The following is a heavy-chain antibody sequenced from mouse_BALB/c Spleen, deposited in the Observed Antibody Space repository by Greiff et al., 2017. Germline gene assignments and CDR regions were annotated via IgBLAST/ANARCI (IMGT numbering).Heavy chain of an antibody. D-gene: IGHD1-1*01. CDR3: ARNYGSSPFAY. J-gene: IGHJ3*01. CDR1: GYAFSSSW. Sequence: QVQLQQSGPELVKPGASVKISCKASGYAFSSSWMNWVKQRPGQGLEWIGRIYPGDGDTNYNGKFKGKATLTADKSSSTAYMQLSSLTSVDAAVYFCARNYGSSPFAYWGQGTLVTVSA. CDR2: IYPGDGDT. V-gene: IGHV1-82*01.